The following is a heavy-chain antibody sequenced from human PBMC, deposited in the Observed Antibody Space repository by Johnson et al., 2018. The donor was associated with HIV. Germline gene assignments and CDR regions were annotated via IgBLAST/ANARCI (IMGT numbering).Heavy chain of an antibody. CDR1: GFTFSSYW. Sequence: VQLVESGGGLVQPGGSLRLSCAASGFTFSSYWMSWVRQAPGKGLEWVANIKQDGREKYYVDSGKGRFTISRDNAKNSLYLQMNSLRAEDTAAYYCAKPRQPSDAFDIWGQGTMVTVSS. CDR3: AKPRQPSDAFDI. D-gene: IGHD6-13*01. V-gene: IGHV3-7*01. CDR2: IKQDGREK. J-gene: IGHJ3*02.